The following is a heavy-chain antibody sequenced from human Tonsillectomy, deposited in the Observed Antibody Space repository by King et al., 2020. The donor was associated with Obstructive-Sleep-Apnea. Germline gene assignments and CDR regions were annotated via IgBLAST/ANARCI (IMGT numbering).Heavy chain of an antibody. J-gene: IGHJ4*02. CDR3: ATVAVSTATYYFDY. CDR2: IHPNSGGT. D-gene: IGHD4-17*01. Sequence: QLVQSGAEVKKPGASVKVSCKASGYTFTGYHIHWVRQAPGQGLEWMGWIHPNSGGTNYAQKFQGRVTMTRDTSISTAYMELSRLISDDKAVYYCATVAVSTATYYFDYWGQGTLVTVSS. V-gene: IGHV1-2*02. CDR1: GYTFTGYH.